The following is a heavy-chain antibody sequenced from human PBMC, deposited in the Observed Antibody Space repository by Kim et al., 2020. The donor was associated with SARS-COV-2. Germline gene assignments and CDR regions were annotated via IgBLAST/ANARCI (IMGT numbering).Heavy chain of an antibody. V-gene: IGHV3-74*01. J-gene: IGHJ6*02. CDR3: ASWPRGADTTPGRSPYVYSGIDV. Sequence: GGSLRLSCVASGFTFSDYWMNWVRQIPGEGLVWVSRIKSDGIGTTYADSVRGRFIISRDNAKNTLHLEMNSLTIEDTAVYYCASWPRGADTTPGRSPYVYSGIDVWGQGTTVTVSS. D-gene: IGHD2-15*01. CDR1: GFTFSDYW. CDR2: IKSDGIGT.